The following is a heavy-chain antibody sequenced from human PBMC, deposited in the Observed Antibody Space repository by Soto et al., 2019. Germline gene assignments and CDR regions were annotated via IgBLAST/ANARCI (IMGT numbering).Heavy chain of an antibody. CDR1: GYTFPSYD. CDR2: MNPNSGNT. CDR3: ARGRDIAASTIDY. Sequence: ASVKVSCKASGYTFPSYDINWVRQATGQGLEWMGWMNPNSGNTGYAQKFQGRVTMTRNTSISTAYMELSSLRSEDTAVYYCARGRDIAASTIDYWGQGTLVTVSS. J-gene: IGHJ4*02. D-gene: IGHD6-6*01. V-gene: IGHV1-8*01.